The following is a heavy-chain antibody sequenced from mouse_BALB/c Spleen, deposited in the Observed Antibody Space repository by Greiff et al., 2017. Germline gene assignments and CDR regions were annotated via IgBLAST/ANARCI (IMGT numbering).Heavy chain of an antibody. V-gene: IGHV5-17*02. J-gene: IGHJ2*01. Sequence: EVQLVESGGGLVQPGGSRKLSCAASGFTFSSFGMHWVRQAPEKGLEWVAYISSGSSTIYYADTVKGRFTISRDNPKNTLFLQMTSLRSEDTAMYYCARERGNYYFDYWGQGTTLTVSS. CDR3: ARERGNYYFDY. CDR2: ISSGSSTI. CDR1: GFTFSSFG. D-gene: IGHD2-1*01.